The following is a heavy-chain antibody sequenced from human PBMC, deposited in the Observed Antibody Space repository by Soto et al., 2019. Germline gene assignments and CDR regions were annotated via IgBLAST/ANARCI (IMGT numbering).Heavy chain of an antibody. D-gene: IGHD6-13*01. CDR2: IDPSDSYT. CDR3: AGQRSSNWYTIPYYYYYSMDV. CDR1: GYSFTSYW. J-gene: IGHJ6*02. Sequence: GESLKISCKGSGYSFTSYWISWVRQMPGKGLEWMGRIDPSDSYTNYSPSFQGHVTISADKSISTAYLQWSSLKASDTAMYYCAGQRSSNWYTIPYYYYYSMDVWGQGTTVTSP. V-gene: IGHV5-10-1*01.